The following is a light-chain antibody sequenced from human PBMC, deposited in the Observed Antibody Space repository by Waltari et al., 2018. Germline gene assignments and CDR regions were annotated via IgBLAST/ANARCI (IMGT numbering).Light chain of an antibody. V-gene: IGKV2D-29*01. Sequence: DIVMTQTPVSLSVTPGQSASISCKSSHSLLYTDGKTYFYWYLQKAGQPPQLLIYEISKRVTGVPDRFSGSGSGTDFTLKISRVEAEDVGVYYCMQTKQFPWTLGQGTKVEVK. CDR2: EIS. CDR1: HSLLYTDGKTY. CDR3: MQTKQFPWT. J-gene: IGKJ1*01.